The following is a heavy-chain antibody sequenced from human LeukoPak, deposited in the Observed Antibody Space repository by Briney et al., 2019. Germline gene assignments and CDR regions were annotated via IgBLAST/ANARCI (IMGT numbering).Heavy chain of an antibody. CDR3: ARDLTMIVVVITTLGWFDP. CDR1: GGSISSSSYY. J-gene: IGHJ5*02. Sequence: SETLSLTCTVSGGSISSSSYYWGWIRQPPGKGLEWIGSINYSGSTYYNPSLKSRVTISVDTSKNQFSLKLSSVTAADTAVYYCARDLTMIVVVITTLGWFDPWGQGTLVTVSS. CDR2: INYSGST. V-gene: IGHV4-39*07. D-gene: IGHD3-22*01.